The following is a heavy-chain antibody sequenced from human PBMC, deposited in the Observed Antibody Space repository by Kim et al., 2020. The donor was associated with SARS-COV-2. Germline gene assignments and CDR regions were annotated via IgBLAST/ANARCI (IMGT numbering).Heavy chain of an antibody. CDR3: AKDELLWFGEGYYGMDV. V-gene: IGHV3-9*01. J-gene: IGHJ6*02. D-gene: IGHD3-10*01. CDR2: ISWNSGSI. CDR1: GFTFDDYA. Sequence: GGSLRLSCAASGFTFDDYAMHWVRQAPGKGLEWVSGISWNSGSIGYADSVKGRFTISRDNAKNSLYLQMNSLRAEDTALYYCAKDELLWFGEGYYGMDVWGQGTTVTVSS.